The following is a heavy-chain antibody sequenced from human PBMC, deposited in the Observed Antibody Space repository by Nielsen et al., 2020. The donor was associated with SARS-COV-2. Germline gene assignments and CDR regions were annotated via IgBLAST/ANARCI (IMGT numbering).Heavy chain of an antibody. V-gene: IGHV4-34*01. CDR2: INHSGST. Sequence: SQTLSLTCAVYGGSFSGYYWSWIRQPPGKGLAWIGEINHSGSTNYNPSLKSRVTISVDTSKNQFSLKLSSVTAADTAVYYCARGVMYGSYYYGMDVWGQGTTVTVSS. J-gene: IGHJ6*02. CDR3: ARGVMYGSYYYGMDV. D-gene: IGHD1-26*01. CDR1: GGSFSGYY.